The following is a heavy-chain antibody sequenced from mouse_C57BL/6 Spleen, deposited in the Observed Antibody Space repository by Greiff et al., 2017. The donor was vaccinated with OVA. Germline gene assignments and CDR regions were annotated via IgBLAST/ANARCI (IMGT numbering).Heavy chain of an antibody. CDR3: ARGTYYKPFAY. D-gene: IGHD1-1*01. J-gene: IGHJ3*01. V-gene: IGHV1-64*01. CDR2: IPTNSGST. Sequence: QVQLKQPGAELVKPGPSVKLSCKASGYSFTSYWMPWVKQRPGQGLEWIGMIPTNSGSTNYNEKLKSKATLTVDMSSSTAYMQLGILTSEDSAVEYGARGTYYKPFAYWGQGTMVTVSS. CDR1: GYSFTSYW.